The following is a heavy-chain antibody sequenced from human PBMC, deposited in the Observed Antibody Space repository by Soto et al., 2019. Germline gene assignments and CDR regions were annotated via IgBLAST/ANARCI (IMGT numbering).Heavy chain of an antibody. Sequence: TGGSLRLSCAASGFSFDDYTMHWVRQGPGKGLEWVSLITWDGGSTYYAVSVKGRFTISRDNSKNSLYLQMNSLRTEDTALYYCAKDINSSGWYSLDYWGQGT. CDR2: ITWDGGST. V-gene: IGHV3-43*01. CDR1: GFSFDDYT. CDR3: AKDINSSGWYSLDY. D-gene: IGHD6-19*01. J-gene: IGHJ4*02.